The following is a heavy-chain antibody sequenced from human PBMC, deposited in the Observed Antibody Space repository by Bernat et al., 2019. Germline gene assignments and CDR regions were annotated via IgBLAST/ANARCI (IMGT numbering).Heavy chain of an antibody. CDR2: INPSGGST. CDR3: ARGAEFYYDSSGYYYSLGY. V-gene: IGHV1-46*01. CDR1: GYTFTSYY. J-gene: IGHJ4*02. D-gene: IGHD3-22*01. Sequence: QVQLVQSGAEVKKPGASVKVSCKASGYTFTSYYMHWVRQAPGQGLEWMGIINPSGGSTSYAQKFQGRVTMTRDTSTSTVYMELSSLRSEDTAVYYCARGAEFYYDSSGYYYSLGYWGQGTLVTVSS.